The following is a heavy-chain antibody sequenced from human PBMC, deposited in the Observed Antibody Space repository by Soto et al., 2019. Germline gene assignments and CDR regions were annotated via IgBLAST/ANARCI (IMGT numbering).Heavy chain of an antibody. V-gene: IGHV4-61*03. D-gene: IGHD3-9*01. J-gene: IGHJ4*02. CDR1: GVSVTSVSYF. CDR3: ARYFRGLGIRRPCDY. Sequence: QVQLQESGPGLVKPSETLSLTCTVSGVSVTSVSYFWSWIRQPPGGGLEWIGYIHYTGRDSYNPSLKSRVTILIAASEELFFLTLSAVTADDTAVYYCARYFRGLGIRRPCDYWGQGPLVAVSS. CDR2: IHYTGRD.